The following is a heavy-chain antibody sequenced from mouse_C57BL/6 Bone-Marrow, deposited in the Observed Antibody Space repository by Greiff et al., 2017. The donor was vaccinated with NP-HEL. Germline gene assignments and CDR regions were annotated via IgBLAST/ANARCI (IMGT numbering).Heavy chain of an antibody. CDR3: ARSRQLRLFYYAMDY. CDR1: GYTFTDYY. CDR2: INPYNGGT. Sequence: VQLQQSGPVLVKPGASVKMSCKASGYTFTDYYMNWVKQSHGKSLEWIGVINPYNGGTSYNQKFKGKATLTVDKSSSTSYMELNSLTSADSAVYYCARSRQLRLFYYAMDYWGQGTSVTVSS. D-gene: IGHD3-2*02. J-gene: IGHJ4*01. V-gene: IGHV1-19*01.